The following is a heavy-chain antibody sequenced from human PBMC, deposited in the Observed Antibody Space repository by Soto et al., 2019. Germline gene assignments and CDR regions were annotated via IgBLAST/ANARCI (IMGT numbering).Heavy chain of an antibody. CDR1: GFTFSYYW. V-gene: IGHV3-74*01. CDR2: VHSDGSST. CDR3: ARGDRGALDL. D-gene: IGHD2-21*02. Sequence: EVQLVESEGGLVQPGGSLRLSCAASGFTFSYYWMHWVRQAPGQGLVWVSRVHSDGSSTTYADSVKGRFTISRDNAKNTLYLQMSSLRAEDTAVYYCARGDRGALDLWGHGTMVTVSS. J-gene: IGHJ3*01.